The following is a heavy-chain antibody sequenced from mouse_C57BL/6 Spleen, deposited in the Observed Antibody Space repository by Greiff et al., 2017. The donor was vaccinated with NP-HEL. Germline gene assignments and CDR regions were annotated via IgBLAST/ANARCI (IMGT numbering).Heavy chain of an antibody. CDR2: INPNNGGT. J-gene: IGHJ3*01. CDR3: ARGGGFAD. Sequence: EVQLQQSGPELVKPGASVKISCKASGYTFTDYYMNWVKQSHGKSLEWIGDINPNNGGTSYNQKFKGKATLTVDKSSSTAYMELRSLTSEDSAVYYCARGGGFADWGQGTLVTVSA. CDR1: GYTFTDYY. V-gene: IGHV1-26*01.